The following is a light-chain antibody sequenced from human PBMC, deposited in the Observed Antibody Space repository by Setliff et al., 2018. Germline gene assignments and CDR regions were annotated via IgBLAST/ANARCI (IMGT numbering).Light chain of an antibody. CDR3: SSYTSSSTYV. CDR2: EVS. V-gene: IGLV2-14*01. Sequence: QSALTQPASVSGSPGQSITISRTGTSSDVGGYNYVSWYQQHPGKAPNLMIYEVSNRPSGVSNRFSGSKSGNTASLTISGLQAEDEDDYYCSSYTSSSTYVFGTGTKVTVL. CDR1: SSDVGGYNY. J-gene: IGLJ1*01.